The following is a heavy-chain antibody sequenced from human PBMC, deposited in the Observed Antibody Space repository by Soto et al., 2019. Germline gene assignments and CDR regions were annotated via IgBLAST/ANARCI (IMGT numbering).Heavy chain of an antibody. V-gene: IGHV4-4*07. Sequence: PSETLSLTCTVSGRSMSGYYCSWIRQPAGERLEWIGRIYTSGTTDFNPSLKGRVTMSVDTSKNQFSLKLTSVTAADTALYYCAREDYYDTGYYVVWGQGTQVTVSS. D-gene: IGHD3-9*01. J-gene: IGHJ4*02. CDR1: GRSMSGYY. CDR2: IYTSGTT. CDR3: AREDYYDTGYYVV.